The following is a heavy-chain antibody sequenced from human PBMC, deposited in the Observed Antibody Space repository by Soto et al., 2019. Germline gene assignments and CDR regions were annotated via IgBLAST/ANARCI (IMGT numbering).Heavy chain of an antibody. CDR3: ADEYCGDHYGQFDY. D-gene: IGHD2-21*01. V-gene: IGHV3-74*01. J-gene: IGHJ4*02. CDR2: INSDGSST. CDR1: GFTFSSYW. Sequence: GGSLRLSCAASGFTFSSYWMHWVRQAPGKGLVWVSRINSDGSSTSYADSVKGRFTISRDNAKNTLYLQMNSLRAEDTAVYYSADEYCGDHYGQFDYWGQGTLVTVSA.